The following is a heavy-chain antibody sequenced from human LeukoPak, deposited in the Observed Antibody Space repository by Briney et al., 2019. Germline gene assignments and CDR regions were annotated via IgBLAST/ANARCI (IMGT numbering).Heavy chain of an antibody. Sequence: SETLSLTCTVSGGSISSSDYYWGWIRQPPGTGLEWIGIIYYRGSTYYNPSLTSQVTMSVDTSKNQFSLKLSSVTAADTAVHYCARLVVRGVLGGEDAFDMWGQGTMVTVSS. CDR3: ARLVVRGVLGGEDAFDM. CDR1: GGSISSSDYY. D-gene: IGHD3-10*01. CDR2: IYYRGST. V-gene: IGHV4-39*01. J-gene: IGHJ3*02.